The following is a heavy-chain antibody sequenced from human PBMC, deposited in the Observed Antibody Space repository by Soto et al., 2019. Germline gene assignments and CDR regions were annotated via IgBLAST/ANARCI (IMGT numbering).Heavy chain of an antibody. V-gene: IGHV4-59*01. CDR3: ASDGDYQGYHYYGMEV. CDR2: IYYSGST. J-gene: IGHJ6*02. CDR1: GGSISSYY. D-gene: IGHD4-17*01. Sequence: SETLSLTCTVSGGSISSYYWSWIRQPPGKGLEWIGYIYYSGSTNYNPSLKSRVTISVDTSKNPFSLKLSSVTAQDTAVYYCASDGDYQGYHYYGMEVWGQGTTVT.